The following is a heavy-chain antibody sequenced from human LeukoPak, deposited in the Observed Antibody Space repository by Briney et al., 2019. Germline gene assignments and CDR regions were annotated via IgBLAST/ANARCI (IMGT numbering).Heavy chain of an antibody. D-gene: IGHD5-24*01. CDR2: IIPIFGTA. J-gene: IGHJ4*02. Sequence: AASVKVSCKASGGTFSSYAISWVRQAPGQGLEWMGGIIPIFGTANYAQKFQGRVTITADESTSTAYMELSSLRSEDTAVYYCARAPGEMATTFDYWGQGTLVTVSS. V-gene: IGHV1-69*13. CDR3: ARAPGEMATTFDY. CDR1: GGTFSSYA.